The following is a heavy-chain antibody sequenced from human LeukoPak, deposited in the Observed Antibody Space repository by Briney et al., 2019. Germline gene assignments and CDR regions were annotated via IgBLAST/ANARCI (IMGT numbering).Heavy chain of an antibody. CDR1: GGSFSGYY. CDR3: ARAGYCSGGSCYYYYGMDV. J-gene: IGHJ6*02. Sequence: KPSETLSLTCAVYGGSFSGYYWSWIRQPPGKGLEWIGEINHSESTNYNPSLKSRVTISVDTSKNQFSLKLSSVNAADTAVYYCARAGYCSGGSCYYYYGMDVWGQGTTVTVSS. D-gene: IGHD2-15*01. V-gene: IGHV4-34*01. CDR2: INHSEST.